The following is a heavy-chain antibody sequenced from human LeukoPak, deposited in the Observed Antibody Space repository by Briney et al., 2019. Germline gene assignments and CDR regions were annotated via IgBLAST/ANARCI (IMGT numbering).Heavy chain of an antibody. V-gene: IGHV4-34*09. D-gene: IGHD3-22*01. CDR1: GGSFSGYY. CDR2: INHSGST. CDR3: ARSHYYDSSGYYGLYFDY. J-gene: IGHJ4*02. Sequence: SETLSLTCAVYGGSFSGYYWSWIRQPPGKGLEWIGEINHSGSTNYNPSLKSRVTISVDTSKNQFSLKLSSVTAADTAVYYCARSHYYDSSGYYGLYFDYWGQGTLVTVSS.